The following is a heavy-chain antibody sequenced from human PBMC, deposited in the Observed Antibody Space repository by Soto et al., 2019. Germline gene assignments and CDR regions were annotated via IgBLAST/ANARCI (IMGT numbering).Heavy chain of an antibody. CDR2: INAGNGNT. Sequence: ASVKVSCKASGYTFTSYAMHWVRQAPGQRLEWMGGINAGNGNTKYSQKFQGRVTITRDTSTSTAYMELSSLRSEDTAVYYCVNSFVYYYDSNYEFDIWCPGPRVTV. J-gene: IGHJ3*02. CDR3: VNSFVYYYDSNYEFDI. V-gene: IGHV1-3*01. CDR1: GYTFTSYA. D-gene: IGHD3-22*01.